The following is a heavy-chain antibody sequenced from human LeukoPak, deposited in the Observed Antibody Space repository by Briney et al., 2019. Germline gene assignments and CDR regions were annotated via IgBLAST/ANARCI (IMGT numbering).Heavy chain of an antibody. CDR2: ITGSGIST. Sequence: GGSLRLSCAASGFTFSSYAMSWVRQAPGKGLEWVSAITGSGISTYSADSVKGRFTISRDNSKNTLYLQMNSLSAEDTAVYYCAKGANAVGYWGQGTLVTVSS. D-gene: IGHD2-8*01. J-gene: IGHJ4*02. V-gene: IGHV3-23*01. CDR1: GFTFSSYA. CDR3: AKGANAVGY.